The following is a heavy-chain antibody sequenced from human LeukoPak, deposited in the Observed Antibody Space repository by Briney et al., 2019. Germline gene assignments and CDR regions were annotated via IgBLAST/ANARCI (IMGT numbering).Heavy chain of an antibody. D-gene: IGHD5-18*01. CDR1: GFTFSSYA. J-gene: IGHJ4*02. V-gene: IGHV3-23*01. Sequence: GGSLRLSCAASGFTFSSYAMSWVRQAPGKGLEWVSVISGSGISTYYRDSMKGRFTISRDNSKNTLYLQMNGLGAEDTAVYHCAKSTGRYSYDAPGDYWGQGTLVTVSS. CDR3: AKSTGRYSYDAPGDY. CDR2: ISGSGIST.